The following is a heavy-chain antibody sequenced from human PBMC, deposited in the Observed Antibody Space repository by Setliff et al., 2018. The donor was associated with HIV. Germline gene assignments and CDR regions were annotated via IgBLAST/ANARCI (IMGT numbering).Heavy chain of an antibody. CDR1: GYTFTSYD. D-gene: IGHD6-19*01. V-gene: IGHV1-8*02. CDR3: ARGAWYTSGWYSSRYMDV. Sequence: ASVKVSCKASGYTFTSYDINWVRQATGQGLEWMGWMNPNSGNTGYAQKFQGKVTMTRNTSISTAYMELSSLRSEDTAVYYCARGAWYTSGWYSSRYMDVWGKGTTVTVSS. CDR2: MNPNSGNT. J-gene: IGHJ6*03.